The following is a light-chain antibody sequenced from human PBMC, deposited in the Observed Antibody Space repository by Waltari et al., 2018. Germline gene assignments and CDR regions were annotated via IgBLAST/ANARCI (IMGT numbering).Light chain of an antibody. Sequence: QSALTQPASVSGSPGQSITISCTGTSSDVGGYNYVSWYQQHPGKAPKRMIYEVSNRPSGFSNRFSGSKSGNTASLTISGLQAEDEADYYCSSYTSSSTLVVFGGGTKLTVL. CDR3: SSYTSSSTLVV. V-gene: IGLV2-14*01. J-gene: IGLJ2*01. CDR1: SSDVGGYNY. CDR2: EVS.